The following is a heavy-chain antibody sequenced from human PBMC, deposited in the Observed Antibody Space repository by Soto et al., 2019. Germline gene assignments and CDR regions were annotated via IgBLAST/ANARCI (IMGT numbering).Heavy chain of an antibody. CDR2: ISHDGSNT. V-gene: IGHV3-30*03. CDR1: GFTFSAYG. J-gene: IGHJ4*02. D-gene: IGHD6-13*01. CDR3: ARDIAAAVDY. Sequence: GGSLRLSCAASGFTFSAYGIHWVRQAPGKGLEWVAVISHDGSNTNYADSVKGRFTFSRDNSKDTVYLQMNSLRAVDTAVYYCARDIAAAVDYWGQGTLVTVSS.